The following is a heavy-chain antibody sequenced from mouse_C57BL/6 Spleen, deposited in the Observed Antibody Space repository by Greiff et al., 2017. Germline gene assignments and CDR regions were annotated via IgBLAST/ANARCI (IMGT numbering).Heavy chain of an antibody. CDR1: GYTFTSYG. J-gene: IGHJ2*01. CDR3: ARGTTVVPFDY. Sequence: VKLQESGAELARPGASVKLSCKASGYTFTSYGISWVKQRTGQGLEWIGEIYPRSGNTYYNEKFKGKATLTADKSSSTAYMELRSLTSEDSAVYFCARGTTVVPFDYWGQGTTLTVSS. D-gene: IGHD1-1*01. CDR2: IYPRSGNT. V-gene: IGHV1-81*01.